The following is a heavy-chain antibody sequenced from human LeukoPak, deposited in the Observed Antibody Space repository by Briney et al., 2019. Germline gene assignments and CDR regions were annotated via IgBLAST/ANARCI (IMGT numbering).Heavy chain of an antibody. CDR2: ISYSGST. J-gene: IGHJ4*02. V-gene: IGHV4-59*01. CDR3: ATHGGNYFDY. CDR1: DGSIRSYY. D-gene: IGHD4-23*01. Sequence: SETLSLTCTVSDGSIRSYYRTWIRQPPGKGLELIGYISYSGSTNYNPSLKSRITISVDTSKNQFSLKLSSVTAADTAQYYCATHGGNYFDYWGQGTLVTVSS.